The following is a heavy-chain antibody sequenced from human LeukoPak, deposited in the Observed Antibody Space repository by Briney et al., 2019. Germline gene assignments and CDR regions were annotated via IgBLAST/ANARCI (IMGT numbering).Heavy chain of an antibody. Sequence: ASVKVSCKASGGTLSSYAISWVRQAPGQGLEWMGGIIPIFGTANYAQKFQGRVTITADESTSTAYMELSSLRSEDTAVYYCARGPLGYCSSTSCPTLLFDYWGQGTLVTVSS. CDR1: GGTLSSYA. CDR2: IIPIFGTA. CDR3: ARGPLGYCSSTSCPTLLFDY. V-gene: IGHV1-69*13. D-gene: IGHD2-2*01. J-gene: IGHJ4*02.